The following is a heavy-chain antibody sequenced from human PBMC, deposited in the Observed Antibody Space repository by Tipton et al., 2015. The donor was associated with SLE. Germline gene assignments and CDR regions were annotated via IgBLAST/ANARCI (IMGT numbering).Heavy chain of an antibody. Sequence: QLVQSGAEVKKPGESLKISCEGSGYNFATYWIAWVRQMPGKGLEWMGIIYPGHSDTRYSPSFQGQVTISADESISTAYLRWSSLKASDTAIYYCVRHYIGSISGSSPWGQGTLVTVSS. V-gene: IGHV5-51*01. CDR2: IYPGHSDT. CDR1: GYNFATYW. J-gene: IGHJ5*02. D-gene: IGHD6-19*01. CDR3: VRHYIGSISGSSP.